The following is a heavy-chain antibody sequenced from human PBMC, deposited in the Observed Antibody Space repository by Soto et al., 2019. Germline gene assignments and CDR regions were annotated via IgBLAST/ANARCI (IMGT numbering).Heavy chain of an antibody. Sequence: SETLSLTCTVSGGSISSSSYYWSGIRQPPGKGLEWIGSIYYSGSTYYNPSLESRVTISVDTSKNQFSLKLSSVTAADTAVYYCARPNSRYCSGGSCYSAAYYFDYWGQGTLVTVSS. CDR3: ARPNSRYCSGGSCYSAAYYFDY. CDR2: IYYSGST. V-gene: IGHV4-39*01. D-gene: IGHD2-15*01. J-gene: IGHJ4*02. CDR1: GGSISSSSYY.